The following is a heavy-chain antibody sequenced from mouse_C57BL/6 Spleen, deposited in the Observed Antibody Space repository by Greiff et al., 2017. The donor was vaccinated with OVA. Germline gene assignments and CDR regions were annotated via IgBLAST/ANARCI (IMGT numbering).Heavy chain of an antibody. CDR1: GYTFTSYW. CDR3: ARWGTKVPLGYFDV. J-gene: IGHJ1*03. Sequence: QVQLQQPGAELVKPGASVKLSCKASGYTFTSYWMHWVKQRPGQGLEWIGMIHPNSGSTNYNEKFKSKATLTVDKSSSTAYMQLSSLTSEDSAVYYCARWGTKVPLGYFDVWGTGTTVTVSS. D-gene: IGHD1-1*01. V-gene: IGHV1-64*01. CDR2: IHPNSGST.